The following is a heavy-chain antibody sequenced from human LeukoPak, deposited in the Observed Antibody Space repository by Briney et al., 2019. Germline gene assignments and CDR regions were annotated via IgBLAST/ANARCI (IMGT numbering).Heavy chain of an antibody. CDR1: GFTFSSFA. J-gene: IGHJ4*02. CDR3: ARIGYSSSCLDY. V-gene: IGHV3-7*05. CDR2: IKQDGSTK. Sequence: AGGSLRLSCAASGFTFSSFAMSWVRQAPGKGLEWVANIKQDGSTKYYVDSVKGRFTISRDNAKNSLYLQMNSLRVEDTAVYYCARIGYSSSCLDYWGQGTLVTVSS. D-gene: IGHD6-13*01.